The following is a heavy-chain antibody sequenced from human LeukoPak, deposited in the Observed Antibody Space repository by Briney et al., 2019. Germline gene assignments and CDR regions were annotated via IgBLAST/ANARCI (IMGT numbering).Heavy chain of an antibody. J-gene: IGHJ3*02. V-gene: IGHV4-59*12. CDR1: GGSISSYY. CDR2: IYYSGST. CDR3: ASLGSTGAFDI. Sequence: SETLSLTCTVSGGSISSYYWSWIRQPPGKGLEWIGYIYYSGSTNYNPSLKSRVTMSVDTSKNQFSLKLGSVTAADTAVYYCASLGSTGAFDIWGQGTMVTVSS. D-gene: IGHD2-8*02.